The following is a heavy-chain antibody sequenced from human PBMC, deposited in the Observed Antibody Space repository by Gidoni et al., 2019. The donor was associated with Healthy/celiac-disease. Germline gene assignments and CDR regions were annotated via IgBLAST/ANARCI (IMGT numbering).Heavy chain of an antibody. V-gene: IGHV3-15*01. J-gene: IGHJ4*02. Sequence: EVQLVESGGGLVKPGGSLRLSCAASGFTFSNAWMIWVRQAPGKGLEWVGRIKSKTDGGTTDYAAPVKGRFTISRDDSKNTLYLQMNSLKTEDTAVYYCTTGPYYYDSSGYYYYFDYWGQGTLVTVSS. CDR1: GFTFSNAW. D-gene: IGHD3-22*01. CDR3: TTGPYYYDSSGYYYYFDY. CDR2: IKSKTDGGTT.